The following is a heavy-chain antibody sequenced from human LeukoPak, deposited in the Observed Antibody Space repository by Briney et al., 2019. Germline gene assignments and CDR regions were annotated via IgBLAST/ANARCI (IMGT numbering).Heavy chain of an antibody. V-gene: IGHV1-2*02. Sequence: ASVKVSRKAFGYTFTGYYMHWVRQAPGQGLEWMGWINPNSGGTNYAQKFQGRVTMTRDTSISTAYMELSRLRSDDTAVYYCARAPPGQLAHSDYWGQGTLVTVSS. D-gene: IGHD6-6*01. CDR2: INPNSGGT. CDR3: ARAPPGQLAHSDY. J-gene: IGHJ4*02. CDR1: GYTFTGYY.